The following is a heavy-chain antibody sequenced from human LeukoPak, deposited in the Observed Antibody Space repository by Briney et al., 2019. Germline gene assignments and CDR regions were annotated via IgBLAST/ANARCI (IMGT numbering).Heavy chain of an antibody. CDR2: IKADGSGT. D-gene: IGHD2/OR15-2a*01. V-gene: IGHV3-43*02. CDR1: GFTVGPYA. J-gene: IGHJ6*02. Sequence: GGSLRLSCAASGFTVGPYAMYWVRQGPGRGLEWVSVIKADGSGTFYADSVRGRFTTSRDNSKNSLYLQMNSLTSEDTALYYCATWAFYHNLDVWGQGTTVIVSS. CDR3: ATWAFYHNLDV.